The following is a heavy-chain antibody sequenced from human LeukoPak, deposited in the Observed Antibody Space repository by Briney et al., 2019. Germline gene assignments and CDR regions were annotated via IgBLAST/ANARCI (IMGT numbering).Heavy chain of an antibody. J-gene: IGHJ4*02. V-gene: IGHV3-23*01. CDR1: GFTFSNYW. Sequence: GGSLRLSCAASGFTFSNYWIHWVRQAPGKGLVWVSGISGSGGSTYYADSVKGRFTISRDNSKNTLYLQMNSLRAEDTAVYYCAKGHGYSSGSLDYWGQGTLVTVSS. D-gene: IGHD5-18*01. CDR3: AKGHGYSSGSLDY. CDR2: ISGSGGST.